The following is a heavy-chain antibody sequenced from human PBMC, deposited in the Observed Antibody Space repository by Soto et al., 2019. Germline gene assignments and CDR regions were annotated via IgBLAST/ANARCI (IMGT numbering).Heavy chain of an antibody. D-gene: IGHD3-22*01. Sequence: AGESLKISCKGSGYSFTSYWIGWVRQMPGKGLEWMGIIYPGDSDTRYSPSFQGQVTISADKSISTAYLQWSSLKASDTAMYYCARDSGYYFLSGYYGMDVWGQGTTVTVSS. V-gene: IGHV5-51*01. J-gene: IGHJ6*02. CDR1: GYSFTSYW. CDR2: IYPGDSDT. CDR3: ARDSGYYFLSGYYGMDV.